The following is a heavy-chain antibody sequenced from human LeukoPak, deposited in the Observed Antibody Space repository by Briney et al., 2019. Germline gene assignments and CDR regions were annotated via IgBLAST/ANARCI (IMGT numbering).Heavy chain of an antibody. D-gene: IGHD2-15*01. CDR3: ARDPDELLAGDYYYGMDV. V-gene: IGHV1-2*02. J-gene: IGHJ6*02. CDR2: INPNSGGT. Sequence: ASVKVSCKVSGYTFTGYYMHWVRPAPGQGLEWMGWINPNSGGTNYAQKFQGRVTMTRDTSISTAYMELSRLRSDDTAVYYCARDPDELLAGDYYYGMDVWGQGTTVTVSS. CDR1: GYTFTGYY.